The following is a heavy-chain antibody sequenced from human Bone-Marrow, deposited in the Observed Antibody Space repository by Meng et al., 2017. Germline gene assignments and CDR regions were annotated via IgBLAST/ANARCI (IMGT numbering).Heavy chain of an antibody. CDR2: ISGSGGST. Sequence: GGSLRLSCAAPGFTFSSYAMSWVRQAPGKGLEWVSAISGSGGSTYYADSVKGRFTISRDNSKNTLYLQMNSLRADDTAVYYCAKDPHYYGSGSYPIAFDIWGQGTMVTVSS. V-gene: IGHV3-23*01. D-gene: IGHD3-10*01. CDR1: GFTFSSYA. J-gene: IGHJ3*02. CDR3: AKDPHYYGSGSYPIAFDI.